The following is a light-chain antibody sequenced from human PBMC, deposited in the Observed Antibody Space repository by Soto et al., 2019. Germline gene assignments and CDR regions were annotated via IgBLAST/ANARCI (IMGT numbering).Light chain of an antibody. CDR3: HQYDSLPLT. CDR2: DAS. CDR1: QSVASNY. Sequence: EIVLTQSPGTLSLSPGERATLSCRASQSVASNYLGWYQQKPGQAPRVLIFDASIRATVIPDRFSASGSGSDFTLTISRLEPDDFAVYYCHQYDSLPLTFGGGTKVEI. J-gene: IGKJ4*01. V-gene: IGKV3-20*01.